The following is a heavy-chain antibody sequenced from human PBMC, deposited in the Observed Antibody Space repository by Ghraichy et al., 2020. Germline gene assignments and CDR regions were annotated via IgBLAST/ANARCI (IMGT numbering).Heavy chain of an antibody. J-gene: IGHJ4*02. D-gene: IGHD4-17*01. V-gene: IGHV3-21*01. CDR2: ISSSSSYI. CDR3: ARDPLRYQFDY. CDR1: GFTFSSYS. Sequence: GGSLRLSCEASGFTFSSYSMNWVRQAPGKGLEWVSSISSSSSYIYYADSVKGRFTISRDNAKNSLYLQMNSLRAEDTAVYYCARDPLRYQFDYWGQGTLVTVSS.